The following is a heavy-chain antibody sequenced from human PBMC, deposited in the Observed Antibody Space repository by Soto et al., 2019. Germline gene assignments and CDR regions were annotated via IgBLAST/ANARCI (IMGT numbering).Heavy chain of an antibody. J-gene: IGHJ6*02. CDR1: GGTFSSYA. V-gene: IGHV1-69*01. CDR2: IIPIFGTA. CDR3: ARRGDCSSTSCYTDYYYYGMDV. Sequence: QVQLVQSGAEVKKPGSSVKVSCKASGGTFSSYAISWVRQAPGQGLEWMGGIIPIFGTANYAQKFQGRVTITADETTSTDYMELSSLRSEDTAVYYCARRGDCSSTSCYTDYYYYGMDVWGQGTTVTVSS. D-gene: IGHD2-2*02.